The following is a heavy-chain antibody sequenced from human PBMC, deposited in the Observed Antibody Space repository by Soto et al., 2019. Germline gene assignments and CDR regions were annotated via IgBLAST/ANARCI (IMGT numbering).Heavy chain of an antibody. Sequence: QVQLQQSGPGLVKPSQTLSLTCAISGDSVSSNDAVWNWIRQSPSRGLEWLGRTYYRSIWQTEYGGSVKGRMTISPDASKDQFSLQLNSVTPEDTAMYYCARLVGNSWLDHWGQGTLVTVSA. D-gene: IGHD6-6*01. CDR1: GDSVSSNDAV. J-gene: IGHJ5*02. V-gene: IGHV6-1*01. CDR2: TYYRSIWQT. CDR3: ARLVGNSWLDH.